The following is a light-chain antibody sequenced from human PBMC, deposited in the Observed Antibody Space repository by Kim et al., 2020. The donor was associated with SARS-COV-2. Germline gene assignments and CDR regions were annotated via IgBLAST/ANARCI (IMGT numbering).Light chain of an antibody. J-gene: IGLJ1*01. V-gene: IGLV2-14*03. CDR2: DVS. CDR1: SSDVGGYDY. Sequence: GQSITISCTGTSSDVGGYDYVSWYQQHPDEAPKVMIYDVSNRPSGVSDRFSGSKSGNTAPLTISGLQAEDEADYYCSSYTSSSLYVFGTGTKVTVL. CDR3: SSYTSSSLYV.